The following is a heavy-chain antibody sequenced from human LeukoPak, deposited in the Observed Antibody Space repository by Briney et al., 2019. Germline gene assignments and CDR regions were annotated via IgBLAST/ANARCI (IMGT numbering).Heavy chain of an antibody. D-gene: IGHD3-22*01. CDR2: IKSKTDGGTT. J-gene: IGHJ4*02. V-gene: IGHV3-15*01. Sequence: GGSLRLSCAASGFTFSNAWMSWVRQAPGKGLEWVGRIKSKTDGGTTDYAAPVKGRLTISRDDSKNTLYLQMNSLKTADTAVYYCTTAQYYYDSSGSKYYFDYWGQGALVTVSS. CDR3: TTAQYYYDSSGSKYYFDY. CDR1: GFTFSNAW.